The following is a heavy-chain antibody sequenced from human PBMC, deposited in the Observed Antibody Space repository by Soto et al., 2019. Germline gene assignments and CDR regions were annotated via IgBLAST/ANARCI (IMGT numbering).Heavy chain of an antibody. J-gene: IGHJ4*02. CDR3: ARARPRITMVRGVTLDY. CDR2: INHSGST. CDR1: GGSFSGYY. D-gene: IGHD3-10*01. Sequence: QVQLQQWGAGLLKPSETLSLTCAVYGGSFSGYYWSWIRQPPGKGLEWIGEINHSGSTNYNPSLKRRVTISLDTSKNQFSLKLSSVTAADAAVYYCARARPRITMVRGVTLDYWGQGTLVTVSS. V-gene: IGHV4-34*01.